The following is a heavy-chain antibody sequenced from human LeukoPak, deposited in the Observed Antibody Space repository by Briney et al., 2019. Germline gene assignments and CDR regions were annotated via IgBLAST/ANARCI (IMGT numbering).Heavy chain of an antibody. CDR2: ISGSGGST. V-gene: IGHV3-23*01. J-gene: IGHJ4*02. D-gene: IGHD3-22*01. Sequence: LSGGSLRLSCAASGFTFSSYAMSWVRQAPGKGLEWVSAISGSGGSTYYADSVKGRFTISRDNSKNTLYLQVNSLRAEDTAVYYCAKDFLGITMIVVVPYYFDYWGQGTLVTVSS. CDR1: GFTFSSYA. CDR3: AKDFLGITMIVVVPYYFDY.